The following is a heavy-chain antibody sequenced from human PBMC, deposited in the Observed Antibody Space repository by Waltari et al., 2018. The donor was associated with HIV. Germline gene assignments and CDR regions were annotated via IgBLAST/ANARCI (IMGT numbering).Heavy chain of an antibody. V-gene: IGHV4-34*12. Sequence: QVQLQQWGAGLLKPSETLSLTCAVYGGSFSGYYWTWIRQPPGKGLEWIGEIIHTGNTNYNPSLKSRVTISVDTSKNQFSLKLSSMTAADTAVYYCASLFQGEQQLVPEDPPHHYYNGMDVWGQGTTVTVSS. D-gene: IGHD6-13*01. CDR2: IIHTGNT. CDR3: ASLFQGEQQLVPEDPPHHYYNGMDV. J-gene: IGHJ6*02. CDR1: GGSFSGYY.